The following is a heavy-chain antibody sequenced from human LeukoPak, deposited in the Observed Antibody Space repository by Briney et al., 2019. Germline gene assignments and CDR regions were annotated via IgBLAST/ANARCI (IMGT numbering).Heavy chain of an antibody. J-gene: IGHJ4*02. Sequence: SETLSLTCTVSGGSISSSSYYWGWIRQPPGKGLEWIGSIYYSGSTYYNPSLKSRVTISVDTSKNQFSLKLSSVTAADTAVYYCARGRGWLRLGFDYWGQGTLVTVSS. CDR3: ARGRGWLRLGFDY. CDR2: IYYSGST. V-gene: IGHV4-39*07. D-gene: IGHD5-12*01. CDR1: GGSISSSSYY.